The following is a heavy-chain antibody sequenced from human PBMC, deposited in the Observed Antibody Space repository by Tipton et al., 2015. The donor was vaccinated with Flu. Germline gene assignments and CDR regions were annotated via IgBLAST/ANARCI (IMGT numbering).Heavy chain of an antibody. CDR1: GGSISSYY. J-gene: IGHJ4*02. V-gene: IGHV4-59*12. CDR2: IYYSGST. CDR3: ARDRYDSSGFVDY. D-gene: IGHD3-22*01. Sequence: LRLSCTVSGGSISSYYWSWIRQPPGKGLEWIGYIYYSGSTNYNPSLKSRVTISVDTSKNQFSLKVNSVTAADTAVYYCARDRYDSSGFVDYWGQGTLVTVSS.